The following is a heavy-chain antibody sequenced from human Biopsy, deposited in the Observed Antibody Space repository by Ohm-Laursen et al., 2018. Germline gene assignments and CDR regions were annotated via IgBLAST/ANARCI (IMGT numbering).Heavy chain of an antibody. Sequence: SLRLSCTASGFTFSASAVHWVRQASGKGLEWVGRIRSKAKSYATAYAASVTGRFTISRDDSKNTTYLKMNSLKTEDTAVYYGTLEGGGFDNWGQGTLVTVSS. CDR3: TLEGGGFDN. J-gene: IGHJ4*02. CDR1: GFTFSASA. CDR2: IRSKAKSYAT. V-gene: IGHV3-73*01. D-gene: IGHD3-16*01.